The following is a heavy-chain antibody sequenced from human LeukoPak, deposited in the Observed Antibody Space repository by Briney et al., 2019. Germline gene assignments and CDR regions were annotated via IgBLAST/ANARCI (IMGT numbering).Heavy chain of an antibody. CDR2: FDPEHGET. CDR3: ATGRLYYDRRGYYENDAFDT. CDR1: GYTFTNFA. V-gene: IGHV1-24*01. D-gene: IGHD3-22*01. J-gene: IGHJ3*02. Sequence: GASVKVSCKASGYTFTNFAINWVRQAPGKGLEWMGGFDPEHGETIYAQKFQGRVTMTEGTSTDTAYMELSSLRSEDTAVYYCATGRLYYDRRGYYENDAFDTWGQGTMVTVSS.